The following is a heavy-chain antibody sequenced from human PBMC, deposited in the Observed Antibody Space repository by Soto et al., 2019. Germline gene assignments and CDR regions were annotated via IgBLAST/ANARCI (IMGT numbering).Heavy chain of an antibody. J-gene: IGHJ6*02. Sequence: SETLSLTCAVSGGSISSSNWWSWVRQPPGKGLEWIGEIYHSGSTNYNPSLKSRVTISVDKSKNQFSLKLSSVTAADTAVYYCARSHYDFWSGYPRGGMDVWGQGTTVTVSS. CDR2: IYHSGST. CDR3: ARSHYDFWSGYPRGGMDV. D-gene: IGHD3-3*01. V-gene: IGHV4-4*02. CDR1: GGSISSSNW.